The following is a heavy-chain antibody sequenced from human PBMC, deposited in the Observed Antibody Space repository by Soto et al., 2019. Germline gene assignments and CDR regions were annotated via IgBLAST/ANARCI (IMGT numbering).Heavy chain of an antibody. J-gene: IGHJ3*02. CDR2: ISGYTGKT. CDR1: GYIFTSYG. Sequence: QVQLVQSGAEVKKPGASVKVSCKASGYIFTSYGVSWVRQAPGRGLEWMGWISGYTGKTNYAQNLQGRVTSTTDPSTTTDYMELRSLRSDDTAVYYCARVRPSGEQRWFLAADAFDIWGQGTVVTVSS. V-gene: IGHV1-18*01. CDR3: ARVRPSGEQRWFLAADAFDI. D-gene: IGHD3-3*01.